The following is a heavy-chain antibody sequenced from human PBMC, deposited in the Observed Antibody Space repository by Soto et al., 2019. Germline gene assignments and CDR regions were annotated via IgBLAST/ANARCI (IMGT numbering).Heavy chain of an antibody. J-gene: IGHJ5*02. Sequence: SETLSLTCAVYGGSFSGYYWSWIRQPPGKGLEWIGEINHSGSTNYNPSLKSRVTISVDTSKNQFSLKLSSVTAADTAVYYCARVFIVVVPAASPRGTNWFDPWGQGTLVTVS. CDR2: INHSGST. V-gene: IGHV4-34*01. D-gene: IGHD2-2*01. CDR1: GGSFSGYY. CDR3: ARVFIVVVPAASPRGTNWFDP.